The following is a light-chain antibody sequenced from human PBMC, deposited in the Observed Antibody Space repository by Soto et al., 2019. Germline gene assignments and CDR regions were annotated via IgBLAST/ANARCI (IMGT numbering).Light chain of an antibody. Sequence: EIVLTQSPATLSLSPGERATLSCRASQSVSDYLAWYQQKPGQAPRLLIYDASNRATGIPARFSGSGFGTDFTLTISSLEPEDFAVYYCEQRSIWPRTFGQGTKVDIK. CDR2: DAS. CDR1: QSVSDY. V-gene: IGKV3-11*01. CDR3: EQRSIWPRT. J-gene: IGKJ1*01.